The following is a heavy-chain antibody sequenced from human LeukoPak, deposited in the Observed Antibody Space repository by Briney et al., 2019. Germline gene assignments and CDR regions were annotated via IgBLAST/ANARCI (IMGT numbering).Heavy chain of an antibody. CDR3: AREDGYCSGGNCYSYFDS. CDR2: IKKTGSET. Sequence: PGGSLRLSCAASGFTYSGYYMSWIRQAPGKGLEWVAYIKKTGSETYYVDSVKGRFTITRDNARNSLFLQMNSLRAEDTAVYYCAREDGYCSGGNCYSYFDSWGQGTLVTVSS. CDR1: GFTYSGYY. J-gene: IGHJ4*02. D-gene: IGHD2-15*01. V-gene: IGHV3-7*01.